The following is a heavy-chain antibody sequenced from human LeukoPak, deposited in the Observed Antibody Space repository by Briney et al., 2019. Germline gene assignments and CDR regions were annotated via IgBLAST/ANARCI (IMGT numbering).Heavy chain of an antibody. CDR1: GGSISSGDYY. V-gene: IGHV4-30-4*01. CDR3: ARGAPRDYGDYRGDAFDI. CDR2: IYYSGST. D-gene: IGHD4-17*01. J-gene: IGHJ3*02. Sequence: PSETLSLTCTVSGGSISSGDYYWGWIRQPPGKGLEWIGYIYYSGSTYYNPSLKSRVTISVDTSKNQFSLKLSSVTAADTAVYYCARGAPRDYGDYRGDAFDIWGQGTMVTVSS.